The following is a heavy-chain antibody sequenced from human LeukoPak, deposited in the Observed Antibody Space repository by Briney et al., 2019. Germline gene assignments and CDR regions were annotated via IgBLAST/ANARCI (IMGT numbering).Heavy chain of an antibody. CDR2: TKRDGSEK. J-gene: IGHJ5*02. CDR3: ARGVGNKFDP. Sequence: QSGGSLRLSCAASGFTFSNYWMSWVRQAPGKGLEWVANTKRDGSEKYYVDSVKGRFTISRDNAKNSLYLQMNSLRAEDTAVYYCARGVGNKFDPWGPGTLVTVSS. CDR1: GFTFSNYW. D-gene: IGHD4-23*01. V-gene: IGHV3-7*01.